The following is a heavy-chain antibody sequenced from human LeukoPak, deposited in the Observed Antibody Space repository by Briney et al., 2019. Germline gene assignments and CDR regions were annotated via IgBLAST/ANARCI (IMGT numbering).Heavy chain of an antibody. D-gene: IGHD3-10*01. J-gene: IGHJ4*02. V-gene: IGHV1-46*01. CDR1: GYTFTSYY. Sequence: ASVKVSCKASGYTFTSYYMHWVRQAPGQGLEWMGIINPSGGSTSYAQKFQGRVTMTRDTSTSTVYMELSSLRSEDTAVYYCARDTYYGSGSYYNREGDYWGQGTLVTVSS. CDR3: ARDTYYGSGSYYNREGDY. CDR2: INPSGGST.